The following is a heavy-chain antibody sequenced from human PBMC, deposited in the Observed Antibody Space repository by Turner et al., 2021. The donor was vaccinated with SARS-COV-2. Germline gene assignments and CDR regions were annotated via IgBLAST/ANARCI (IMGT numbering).Heavy chain of an antibody. Sequence: EVQLVESGGGSVQPGGSLRLSCAASGFTFSSYWMHWVRQAPGKGLVWVSRINSDGSRTSYADSVKGRFTISRDNAKNTLYLQMNSLRAEDTAVYYCARDVYGGNFEDYWGQGTLVTVSS. J-gene: IGHJ4*02. CDR1: GFTFSSYW. CDR3: ARDVYGGNFEDY. D-gene: IGHD4-17*01. V-gene: IGHV3-74*01. CDR2: INSDGSRT.